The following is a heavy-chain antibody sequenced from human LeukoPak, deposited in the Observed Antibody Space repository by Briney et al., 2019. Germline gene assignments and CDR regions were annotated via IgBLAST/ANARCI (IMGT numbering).Heavy chain of an antibody. CDR3: ARGGPYGDYGPYYFDY. Sequence: SETLSLTCTVSGGSISNYYWSWIRQPPGKGLEWIGYIYHSGSTNHNPSLKSRVIISVDTSKNQVSLKLSSVTAADTANYYCARGGPYGDYGPYYFDYWGQGTLVTVSS. CDR2: IYHSGST. J-gene: IGHJ4*02. CDR1: GGSISNYY. V-gene: IGHV4-59*01. D-gene: IGHD4-17*01.